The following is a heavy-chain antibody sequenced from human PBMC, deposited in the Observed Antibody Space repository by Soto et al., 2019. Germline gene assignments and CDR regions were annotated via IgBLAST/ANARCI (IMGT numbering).Heavy chain of an antibody. J-gene: IGHJ4*02. V-gene: IGHV3-13*01. CDR3: AAGRDRVFDY. Sequence: VQLVESGGGLIQPGGSLRLSCAASGITFSSYDMHWVRQARGKGLEWVSGIGMAGDTNYPGSVKGRFTISRENAKNSLYLQMNTLRAEDSAVYYCAAGRDRVFDYWGQGTLVTVSS. CDR2: IGMAGDT. CDR1: GITFSSYD. D-gene: IGHD2-15*01.